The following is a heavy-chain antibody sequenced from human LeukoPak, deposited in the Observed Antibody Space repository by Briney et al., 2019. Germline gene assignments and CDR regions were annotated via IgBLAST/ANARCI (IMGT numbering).Heavy chain of an antibody. CDR1: RCTLSSYA. V-gene: IGHV3-23*01. CDR2: ISGSGVST. D-gene: IGHD3-9*01. J-gene: IGHJ4*02. CDR3: AEAAPLRFFDWLFDY. Sequence: GGSLRLSRAASRCTLSSYAMSWVRQAPGTGLEWVSAISGSGVSTYYADSVKGRFTIARDNSKNTLYLQMNSLRAEDTAVYYCAEAAPLRFFDWLFDYWGQGTLVTVSS.